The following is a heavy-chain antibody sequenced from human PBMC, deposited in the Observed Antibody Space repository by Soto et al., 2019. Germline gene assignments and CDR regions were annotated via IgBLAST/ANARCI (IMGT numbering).Heavy chain of an antibody. CDR2: ISSDGSNK. J-gene: IGHJ5*02. CDR1: GFMFSTYA. V-gene: IGHV3-30*09. CDR3: AREMGRFRGGNNWFDP. Sequence: QVQLVESGGGVVQPGRSLRLSCAASGFMFSTYAMHWVRQAPGKGLEWVAVISSDGSNKWYADSVKGRFAISRDNFKNTLSLQMSSLRADDTAVYYCAREMGRFRGGNNWFDPWGQGTLVTVSS. D-gene: IGHD1-26*01.